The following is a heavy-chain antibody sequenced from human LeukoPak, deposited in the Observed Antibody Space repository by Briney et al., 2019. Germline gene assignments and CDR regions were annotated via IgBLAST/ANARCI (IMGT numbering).Heavy chain of an antibody. CDR2: ISGSGGST. CDR3: AKDPPPYYYDSSGYPQNY. J-gene: IGHJ4*02. Sequence: GGSLRLSCAASGVTFSSYAMSWVRQAPGKGLEWVSAISGSGGSTYYADSVKGRFTISRDNSKNTLYLQMNSLRAEDTAVYYCAKDPPPYYYDSSGYPQNYWGQGTLVTVSS. D-gene: IGHD3-22*01. CDR1: GVTFSSYA. V-gene: IGHV3-23*01.